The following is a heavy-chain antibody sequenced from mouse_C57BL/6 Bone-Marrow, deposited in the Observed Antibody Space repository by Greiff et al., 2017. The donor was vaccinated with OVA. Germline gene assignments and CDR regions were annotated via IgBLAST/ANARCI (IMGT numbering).Heavy chain of an antibody. J-gene: IGHJ1*03. CDR2: ISNLAYSI. CDR3: ARQITTVVDWYFDV. CDR1: GFTFSDYG. V-gene: IGHV5-15*01. Sequence: EVQRVESGGGLVQPGGSLKLSCAASGFTFSDYGMAWVRQAPRKGPEWVAFISNLAYSIYYADPVTGRFTIPRENAKNTLYLAMSSLRSEDTAMYYGARQITTVVDWYFDVWGTGTTVTVSS. D-gene: IGHD1-1*01.